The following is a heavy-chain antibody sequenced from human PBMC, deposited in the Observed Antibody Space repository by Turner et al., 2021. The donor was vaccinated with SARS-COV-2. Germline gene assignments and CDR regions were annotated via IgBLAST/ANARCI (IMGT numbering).Heavy chain of an antibody. J-gene: IGHJ3*02. D-gene: IGHD1-26*01. Sequence: QVQLVESGGGVVQPGRSLRLSCAASGFTFITYAMHWVRQAPGKGLEWVAVISYDGSNKYYADSVKGRFTFSRDNSKNTLYLQMNSLRAEDTAVYYCARSYSGSYYDAFDIWGQGTMVTVSS. CDR2: ISYDGSNK. CDR1: GFTFITYA. V-gene: IGHV3-30*04. CDR3: ARSYSGSYYDAFDI.